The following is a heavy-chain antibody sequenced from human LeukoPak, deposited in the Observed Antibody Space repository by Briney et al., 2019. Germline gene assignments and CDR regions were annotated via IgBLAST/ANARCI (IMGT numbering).Heavy chain of an antibody. CDR1: GFIVSSNY. D-gene: IGHD5-24*01. J-gene: IGHJ4*02. V-gene: IGHV3-53*04. CDR3: ARDLSGDGYVKFDC. Sequence: GGSLRLSCAASGFIVSSNYMSWVRQAPGRGLEWVSVIYSGDSTYYADSVKGRFTISRHNSKNTLYLQMNSLRAEDTAVYYCARDLSGDGYVKFDCWGQGTLVTVSP. CDR2: IYSGDST.